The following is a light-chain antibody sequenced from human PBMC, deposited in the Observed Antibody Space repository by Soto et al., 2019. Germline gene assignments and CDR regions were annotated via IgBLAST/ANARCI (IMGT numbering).Light chain of an antibody. CDR2: DVS. CDR1: SSDVGGYNY. J-gene: IGLJ2*01. V-gene: IGLV2-14*01. Sequence: SVLTQPDSVSGSPGQSITISCTGTSSDVGGYNYVSWYQQHPGKAPKLMIYDVSNRPSGVSNRFSGSKSGNTASLTISGLQAEDEVDYYCSSYTSSSTPPFGGGTKVTVL. CDR3: SSYTSSSTPP.